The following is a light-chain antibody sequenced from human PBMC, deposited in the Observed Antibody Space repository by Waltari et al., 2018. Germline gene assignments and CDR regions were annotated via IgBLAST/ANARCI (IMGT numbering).Light chain of an antibody. CDR2: QDS. J-gene: IGLJ2*01. V-gene: IGLV3-1*01. CDR3: QAWDSSLVV. CDR1: KSGDKY. Sequence: SYELTQPPSVSVSPGQTASITCSGDKSGDKYACWYQQKPGQSPVLVIYQDSKRPSGIPARFSGSNSGNTATLTISGTQAMDEADYYCQAWDSSLVVFGGGTKLTVL.